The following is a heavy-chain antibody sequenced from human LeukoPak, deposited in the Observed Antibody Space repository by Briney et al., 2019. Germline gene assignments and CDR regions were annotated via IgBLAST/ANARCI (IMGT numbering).Heavy chain of an antibody. V-gene: IGHV3-9*01. Sequence: GGSLRLSCAASGFTFDDYAMHWVRQAPGEGLEWVSGISWNSGSIGYADSVKGRFTISRDNAKNSLYLQMNSLRAEDTALYHCAKDKEGLDYWGQGTLVTVSS. CDR3: AKDKEGLDY. CDR2: ISWNSGSI. CDR1: GFTFDDYA. J-gene: IGHJ4*02.